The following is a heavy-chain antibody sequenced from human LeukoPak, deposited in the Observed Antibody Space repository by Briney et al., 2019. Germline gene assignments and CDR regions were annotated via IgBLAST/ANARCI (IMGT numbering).Heavy chain of an antibody. CDR1: GLTFSSYA. D-gene: IGHD3-10*01. J-gene: IGHJ4*02. Sequence: GGSLRLSCAASGLTFSSYAMNWVRQAPGKGLEWVSAISGSGGNTYYADSVKGRFTISRDNSKNTLYLQMNSLRAEDTAVYYCAKGSAQYYFDSWGQGTLVTVSS. V-gene: IGHV3-23*01. CDR3: AKGSAQYYFDS. CDR2: ISGSGGNT.